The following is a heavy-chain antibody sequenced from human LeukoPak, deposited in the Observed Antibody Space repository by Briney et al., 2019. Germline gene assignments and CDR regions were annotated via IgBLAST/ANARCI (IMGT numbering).Heavy chain of an antibody. CDR2: ISAYNGNT. CDR1: GYTFTSYG. V-gene: IGHV1-18*01. Sequence: GASVKVSCKASGYTFTSYGISWVRQAPGQGLEWMGWISAYNGNTNYAQKLQGRVTMTTDTSTSTAYMELRSLRSDDTAVYYCARDQGYTIFGVVWSGTPESNDYWGQGTLVTVSS. D-gene: IGHD3-3*01. CDR3: ARDQGYTIFGVVWSGTPESNDY. J-gene: IGHJ4*02.